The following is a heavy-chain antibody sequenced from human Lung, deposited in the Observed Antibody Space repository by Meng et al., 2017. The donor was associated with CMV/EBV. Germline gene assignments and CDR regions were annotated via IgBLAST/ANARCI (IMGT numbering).Heavy chain of an antibody. CDR3: SGAFRSPPTSIAARRPKYYFDY. J-gene: IGHJ4*02. Sequence: SETLSLTCAVYGGSFSGYYWSWIRQPPGKGLEWIGEINHSGSTNYNPSLKSRVTITVDTSKNQFPLKLSSVTAADTAVYYCSGAFRSPPTSIAARRPKYYFDYWGQGTLVTVSS. CDR2: INHSGST. D-gene: IGHD6-6*01. CDR1: GGSFSGYY. V-gene: IGHV4-34*01.